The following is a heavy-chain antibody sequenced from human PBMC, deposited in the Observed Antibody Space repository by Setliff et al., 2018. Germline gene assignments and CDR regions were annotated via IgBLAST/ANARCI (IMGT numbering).Heavy chain of an antibody. CDR2: IDHSGRT. CDR1: GGSLSGYY. J-gene: IGHJ3*02. V-gene: IGHV4-34*01. D-gene: IGHD2-15*01. CDR3: ARDTRVRDSSSVPSDTFDI. Sequence: SETLSLTCAVYGGSLSGYYWTWIRQPPGKGLEWIGEIDHSGRTNYNPSLRSRVTISLDTSKQQFSLNLISVTAADTAVYYCARDTRVRDSSSVPSDTFDIWGRGTMVTVSS.